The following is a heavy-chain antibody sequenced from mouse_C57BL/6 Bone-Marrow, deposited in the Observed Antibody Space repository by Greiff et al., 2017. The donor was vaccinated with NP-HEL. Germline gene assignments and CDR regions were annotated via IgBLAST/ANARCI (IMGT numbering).Heavy chain of an antibody. Sequence: QVQLKQPGAELVRPGSSVKLSCKASGYTFTSYWMDWVKQRPGQGLEWIGNIYPSDSETHYNQKFKDKATLTVDKSSSTAYLQLSRLTSEYSAVYYCVKGNYGDWYFDVWGTGTTVTGSS. CDR2: IYPSDSET. D-gene: IGHD2-1*01. V-gene: IGHV1-61*01. J-gene: IGHJ1*03. CDR1: GYTFTSYW. CDR3: VKGNYGDWYFDV.